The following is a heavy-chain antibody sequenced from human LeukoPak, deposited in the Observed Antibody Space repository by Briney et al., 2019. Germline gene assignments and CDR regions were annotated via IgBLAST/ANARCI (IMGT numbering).Heavy chain of an antibody. D-gene: IGHD2-2*01. Sequence: GGSLTLSCAASGFTFSSYAMSWVRQAPGKGLEWVSTISHSGGGTYYADSVKGRFTISRDNSRNTLYLQMNSLRAEDTALYYCAKDTSTSPHWYFDYWGQGTLVTVSS. V-gene: IGHV3-23*01. CDR3: AKDTSTSPHWYFDY. CDR1: GFTFSSYA. J-gene: IGHJ4*02. CDR2: ISHSGGGT.